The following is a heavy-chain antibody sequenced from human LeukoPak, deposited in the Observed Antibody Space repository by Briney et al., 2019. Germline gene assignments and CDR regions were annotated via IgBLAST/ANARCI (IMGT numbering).Heavy chain of an antibody. D-gene: IGHD3-22*01. Sequence: GASVKVSCKASGGSFSSYGISWVRQAPGQGLEWMGRIIPMFDTVNYAQNFQGRVTISADKSTTTTYMELTSLRSGDTAVYHCVRDYDTSGPQKNYFDFWGQGTLVTVSS. J-gene: IGHJ4*02. CDR2: IIPMFDTV. V-gene: IGHV1-69*06. CDR3: VRDYDTSGPQKNYFDF. CDR1: GGSFSSYG.